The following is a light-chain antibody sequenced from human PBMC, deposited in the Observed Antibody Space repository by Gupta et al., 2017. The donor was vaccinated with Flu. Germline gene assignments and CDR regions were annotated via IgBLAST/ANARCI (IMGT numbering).Light chain of an antibody. Sequence: TVYMATSKRTSRPCVANRSNSENYIAWYQQKPGQAPRLLIYGAANRVSGVPERFSGSGSGTDFTLTISRLEPEDVAVYSCQQYDSSPRAFDQGTKVEI. J-gene: IGKJ1*01. CDR1: RSNSENY. CDR3: QQYDSSPRA. V-gene: IGKV3-20*01. CDR2: GAA.